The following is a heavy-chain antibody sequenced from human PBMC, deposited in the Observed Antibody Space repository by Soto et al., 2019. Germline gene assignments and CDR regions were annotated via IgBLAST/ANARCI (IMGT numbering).Heavy chain of an antibody. CDR3: ARSQPYYDILTGYYSAYYYYGIHV. V-gene: IGHV4-4*07. D-gene: IGHD3-9*01. Sequence: SETLSLTCTVSGGSISSYYWSWIRQPAGKGLEWIGRIYTSGSTNYNPSLKSRVTMSVDTSKNQFSLKLSSVTAADTAVYYCARSQPYYDILTGYYSAYYYYGIHVWGQGTTVTVYS. J-gene: IGHJ6*02. CDR2: IYTSGST. CDR1: GGSISSYY.